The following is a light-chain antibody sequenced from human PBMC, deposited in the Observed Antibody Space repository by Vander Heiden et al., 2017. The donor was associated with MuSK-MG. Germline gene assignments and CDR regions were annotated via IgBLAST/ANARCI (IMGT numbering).Light chain of an antibody. CDR3: QQYYCTPYT. Sequence: DIVMTQSPDSLAVSLGERATIDCKSSQSVFYSSNNKNYIAWYQQKPGQPPKLLMYWASTRESGVPDRFSGGGSGTDFTLTISSLQAEDVAVYYCQQYYCTPYTFGQGTKLEIK. CDR1: QSVFYSSNNKNY. CDR2: WAS. J-gene: IGKJ2*01. V-gene: IGKV4-1*01.